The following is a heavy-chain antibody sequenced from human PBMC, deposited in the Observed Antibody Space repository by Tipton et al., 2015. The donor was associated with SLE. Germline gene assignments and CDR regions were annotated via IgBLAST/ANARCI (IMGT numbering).Heavy chain of an antibody. D-gene: IGHD6-13*01. CDR2: ISGSGGST. CDR1: GFTFSSYA. J-gene: IGHJ3*02. Sequence: SLRLSCAASGFTFSSYAMSWVRQAPGKGLEWVSAISGSGGSTYYADSVKGRFTISRDNSKNTLYLQMNSLRAEDTVVYYCAKEGSSSHGAFDIWGQGTMVTVSS. CDR3: AKEGSSSHGAFDI. V-gene: IGHV3-23*01.